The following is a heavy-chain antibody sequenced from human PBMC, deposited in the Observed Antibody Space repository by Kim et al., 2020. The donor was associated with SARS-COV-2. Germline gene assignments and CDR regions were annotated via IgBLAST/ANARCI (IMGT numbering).Heavy chain of an antibody. Sequence: SETLSLTCAVYGGSFSGYYWSWIRQPPGKGLEWIGEINHSGSTNYNPSLKSRVTISVDTSKNQFSLKLSSVTAADTAVYYCARGRSSGWYGRRGWFDPWGQGTLVTVSS. CDR2: INHSGST. CDR1: GGSFSGYY. J-gene: IGHJ5*02. CDR3: ARGRSSGWYGRRGWFDP. V-gene: IGHV4-34*01. D-gene: IGHD6-19*01.